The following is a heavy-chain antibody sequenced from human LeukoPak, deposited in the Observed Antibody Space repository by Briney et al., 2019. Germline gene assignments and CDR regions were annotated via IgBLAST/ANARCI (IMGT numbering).Heavy chain of an antibody. CDR1: GFTFSSYW. D-gene: IGHD3-10*01. CDR2: IYYSGST. CDR3: ARRWYYGSGSLPTPFDY. Sequence: PGGSLRLSCAASGFTFSSYWMSWVRQAPGKGLEWIGSIYYSGSTYYNPSLKSRVTISVDTSKNQFSLKLSSVTAADTAVYYCARRWYYGSGSLPTPFDYWGQGTLVTVSS. V-gene: IGHV4-39*01. J-gene: IGHJ4*02.